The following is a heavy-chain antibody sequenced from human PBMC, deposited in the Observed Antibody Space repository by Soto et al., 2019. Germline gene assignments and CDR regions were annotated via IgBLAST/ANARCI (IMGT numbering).Heavy chain of an antibody. Sequence: ASVKVSCKASGYTFTGYYMHWVRQAPGQGLEWMGWINPNSGGTNYAQKFQGWVTMTRDTSISTAYMELSRLRSDDTAVYYCARDLLYIAVAGTSALDYYGMDVWGQGTTVTVSS. J-gene: IGHJ6*02. CDR2: INPNSGGT. D-gene: IGHD6-19*01. CDR3: ARDLLYIAVAGTSALDYYGMDV. CDR1: GYTFTGYY. V-gene: IGHV1-2*04.